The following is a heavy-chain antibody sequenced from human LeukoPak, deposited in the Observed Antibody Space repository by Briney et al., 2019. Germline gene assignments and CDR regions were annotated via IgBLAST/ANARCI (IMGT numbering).Heavy chain of an antibody. V-gene: IGHV1-8*01. CDR3: ARSIPSSRFGVIWFDP. Sequence: ASVKVSCKASGYTFTSYDINWVRQATGQGLEWMGWMNPNSGNTGYAQKFQGRVTMTRNTSISTAYMELSSLRSEDTAVYYCARSIPSSRFGVIWFDPWGQGTLVTVSS. D-gene: IGHD6-13*01. CDR1: GYTFTSYD. CDR2: MNPNSGNT. J-gene: IGHJ5*02.